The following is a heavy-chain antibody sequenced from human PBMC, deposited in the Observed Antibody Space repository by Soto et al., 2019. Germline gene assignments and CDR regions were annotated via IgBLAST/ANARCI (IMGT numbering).Heavy chain of an antibody. CDR2: IYNEFT. J-gene: IGHJ4*02. V-gene: IGHV3-66*01. D-gene: IGHD3-10*01. CDR1: GFSVTDIY. CDR3: ARIGPDPDMVRGVTPLDY. Sequence: PGGSLRLSCVASGFSVTDIYMNWVRQAPGKGLEWVSVIYNEFTDYADSVRGRFSISTDSSKNALYLQMNSLRSEDTAVYYCARIGPDPDMVRGVTPLDYWGQGTLVTVS.